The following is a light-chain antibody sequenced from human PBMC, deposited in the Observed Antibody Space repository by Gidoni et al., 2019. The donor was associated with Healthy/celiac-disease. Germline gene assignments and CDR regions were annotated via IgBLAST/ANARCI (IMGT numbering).Light chain of an antibody. CDR3: HQYGSSPIFT. V-gene: IGKV3-20*01. Sequence: DIVLTHSPCTLSLSPWERATLSCRDSPSVSSSYLAWYQQKPGQAPRLLIYGASSRATGLPDRFSGSGSGIDFTLTIRRLEPEDFAVYYCHQYGSSPIFTFGHGTKVDIQ. J-gene: IGKJ3*01. CDR1: PSVSSSY. CDR2: GAS.